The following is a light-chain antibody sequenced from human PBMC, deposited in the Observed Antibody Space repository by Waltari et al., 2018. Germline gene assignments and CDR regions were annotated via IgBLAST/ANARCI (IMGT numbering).Light chain of an antibody. CDR2: DKN. CDR1: RPRIYY. Sequence: SSELTQDSAVSVAMGQTFRITCQGYRPRIYYSSLYQQWPGQAPILVMDDKNHRTSGVPDRFSGSSSDDAASLTITGAQAEDEGSYYCHSRDGSGVGGSFGGGTKLTVL. V-gene: IGLV3-19*01. CDR3: HSRDGSGVGGS. J-gene: IGLJ2*01.